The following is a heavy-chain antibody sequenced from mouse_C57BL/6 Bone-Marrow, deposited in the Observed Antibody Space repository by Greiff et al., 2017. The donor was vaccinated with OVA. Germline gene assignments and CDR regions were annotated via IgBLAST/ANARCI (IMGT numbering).Heavy chain of an antibody. Sequence: VQLKQSGPELVKPGASVKISCKASGYTFTDYYMNWVKQSHGKSLEWIGDINPNNGGTSYNQKFKGKATLTVDKSSSTAYMELRSLTSEDSAVYYCARVGSKYYYAMDYWGQGTSVTVSS. J-gene: IGHJ4*01. CDR3: ARVGSKYYYAMDY. D-gene: IGHD1-1*01. V-gene: IGHV1-26*01. CDR1: GYTFTDYY. CDR2: INPNNGGT.